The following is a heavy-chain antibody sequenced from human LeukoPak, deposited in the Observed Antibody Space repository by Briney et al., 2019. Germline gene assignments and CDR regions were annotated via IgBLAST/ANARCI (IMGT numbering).Heavy chain of an antibody. V-gene: IGHV4-38-2*02. CDR3: ARERPLLSGWSGFDP. D-gene: IGHD6-19*01. J-gene: IGHJ5*02. Sequence: SETLSLTCAVSGYSITSGYYWGWIRQPPGKGLEWIGTIYHSGSIYYNPSLKSRVTISVDTSKNQVSLKLTSVTAADTAVYYCARERPLLSGWSGFDPWGQGTLVTVSS. CDR2: IYHSGSI. CDR1: GYSITSGYY.